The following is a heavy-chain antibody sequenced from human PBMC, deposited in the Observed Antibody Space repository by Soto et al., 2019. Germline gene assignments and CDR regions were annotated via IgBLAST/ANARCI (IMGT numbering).Heavy chain of an antibody. V-gene: IGHV1-69*13. D-gene: IGHD4-17*01. CDR2: IIPIFGTA. CDR3: ARVPSTVNTRDYYYGMDV. J-gene: IGHJ6*02. CDR1: GGTFSSYA. Sequence: GASVKVSCKASGGTFSSYAISWVRQAPGQGLEWMGGIIPIFGTANYAQKFQGRVTITADESTSTAYMELSSLRSEDTAVYYCARVPSTVNTRDYYYGMDVWGQGTTVTVS.